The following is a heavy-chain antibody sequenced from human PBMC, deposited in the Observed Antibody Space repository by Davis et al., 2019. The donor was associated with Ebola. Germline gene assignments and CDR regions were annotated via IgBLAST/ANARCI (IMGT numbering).Heavy chain of an antibody. CDR2: IYWDDDD. CDR3: ARSWGSSAGYFHGMNV. V-gene: IGHV2-5*02. Sequence: SGPTLVKPTQTLTLTCTCSGFSLTTADVGVGWIRQPPGKALEWLALIYWDDDDRYNPSLKSRLTITRDTPKNQVFLTMTNMDPVDTGTYYCARSWGSSAGYFHGMNVWGKGTPVTVS. D-gene: IGHD2-21*01. J-gene: IGHJ6*04. CDR1: GFSLTTADVG.